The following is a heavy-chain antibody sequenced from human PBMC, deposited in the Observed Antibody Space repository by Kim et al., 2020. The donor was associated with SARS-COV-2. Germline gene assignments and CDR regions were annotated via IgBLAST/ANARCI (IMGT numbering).Heavy chain of an antibody. D-gene: IGHD2-2*01. CDR2: ISGSGGST. V-gene: IGHV3-23*01. CDR1: GFTFSSYA. CDR3: AKGRYQLPIRGY. J-gene: IGHJ4*02. Sequence: GGSLRLSCAASGFTFSSYAMSWVRQAPGKGLEWVSAISGSGGSTYYADSVKGRFTISRDNSKNTLYLQMNSLRADDTAVYYCAKGRYQLPIRGYWGQGTLVTVSS.